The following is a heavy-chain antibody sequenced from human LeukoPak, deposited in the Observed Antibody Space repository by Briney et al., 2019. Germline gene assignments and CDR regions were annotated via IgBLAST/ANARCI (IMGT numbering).Heavy chain of an antibody. J-gene: IGHJ4*02. Sequence: SETLSLTCTVSGGSISSSSYYWGWIRQPPGKGLEWIGSIYYSGSTYYNPSLKSRVTISVDTSKNQFSLKLSSATAADTAVYYCTRDIRGGSSSWFTDYWGQGTLVTVSS. CDR3: TRDIRGGSSSWFTDY. CDR1: GGSISSSSYY. CDR2: IYYSGST. V-gene: IGHV4-39*07. D-gene: IGHD6-13*01.